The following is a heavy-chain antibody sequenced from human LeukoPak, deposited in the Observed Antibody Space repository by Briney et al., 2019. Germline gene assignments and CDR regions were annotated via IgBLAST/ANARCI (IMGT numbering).Heavy chain of an antibody. V-gene: IGHV3-11*01. CDR3: VRERGNGWFDY. J-gene: IGHJ5*01. Sequence: PGGSLRLSCAASGFTFSGYYMTWIRQAPGKGPEWISYISNVGTTTLYADSVTGRSTISRDNAKSSLFLQMSSLRADDTAVYYCVRERGNGWFDYWGQGTLVTVSS. CDR1: GFTFSGYY. CDR2: ISNVGTTT. D-gene: IGHD2-8*01.